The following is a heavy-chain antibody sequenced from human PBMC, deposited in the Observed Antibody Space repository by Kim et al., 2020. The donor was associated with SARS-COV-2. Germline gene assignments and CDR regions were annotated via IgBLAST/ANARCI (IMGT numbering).Heavy chain of an antibody. D-gene: IGHD5-12*01. V-gene: IGHV3-23*01. J-gene: IGHJ4*02. CDR3: AKDFSVATIPYYFDY. Sequence: DSVKGRFTISRDNSKNTLYLQMNSLRAEDTAVYYCAKDFSVATIPYYFDYWGQGTLVTVSS.